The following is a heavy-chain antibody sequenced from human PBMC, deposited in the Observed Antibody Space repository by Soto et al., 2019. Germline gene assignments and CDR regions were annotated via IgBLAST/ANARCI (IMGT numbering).Heavy chain of an antibody. V-gene: IGHV4-4*02. D-gene: IGHD2-8*01. CDR3: ARDARYCTNGVCYRDRLYFDY. CDR1: SGSISSSNW. CDR2: IYHSGST. J-gene: IGHJ4*02. Sequence: PSETLSLTCAVSSGSISSSNWWSWVRQPPGKGLEWIGEIYHSGSTNYNPSLKSRVTISVDKSKNQFSLKLSSVTAADTALYYCARDARYCTNGVCYRDRLYFDYWGQGTLVTVSS.